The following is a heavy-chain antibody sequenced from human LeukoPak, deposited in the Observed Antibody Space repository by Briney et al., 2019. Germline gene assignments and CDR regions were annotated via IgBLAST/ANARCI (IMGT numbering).Heavy chain of an antibody. CDR1: GFTFSDYY. J-gene: IGHJ4*02. CDR3: ASESRRYGSGSYPPDY. D-gene: IGHD3-10*01. CDR2: ISSSGSTI. V-gene: IGHV3-11*04. Sequence: GGSLRLSCAASGFTFSDYYMNWIRQAPGKGLEWVSYISSSGSTIYYADSVKGRFTISRDNAKNSLYLQMTSLRAEDTAVYYCASESRRYGSGSYPPDYWGRGTLVTVSS.